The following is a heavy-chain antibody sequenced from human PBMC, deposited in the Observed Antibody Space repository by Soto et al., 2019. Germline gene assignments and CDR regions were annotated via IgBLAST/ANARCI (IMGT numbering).Heavy chain of an antibody. V-gene: IGHV3-7*03. Sequence: PGGSLRLSCAASGFTFSSYWMSWVRQAPGKGLEWVANIKQDGSEKYYVDSVKGRFTISRDNAKNSLYLQMNSLRAEDTAVYYCARESWRWWEPLGYYYYGMDVWGQGTTVTVSS. D-gene: IGHD1-26*01. J-gene: IGHJ6*02. CDR2: IKQDGSEK. CDR3: ARESWRWWEPLGYYYYGMDV. CDR1: GFTFSSYW.